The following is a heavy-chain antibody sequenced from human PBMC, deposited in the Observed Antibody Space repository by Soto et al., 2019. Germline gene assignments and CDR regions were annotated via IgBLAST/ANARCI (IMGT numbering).Heavy chain of an antibody. CDR1: GGSISSGGYY. J-gene: IGHJ4*02. D-gene: IGHD3-9*01. CDR2: IYYSGST. CDR3: ARGSDWSPCDY. V-gene: IGHV4-31*03. Sequence: TSETLSLTCTVSGGSISSGGYYWSWIRQHPGKGLEWIGYIYYSGSTYYNPSLKSRVTISVDTSKNQFSLKLSSVTAADTAVYYCARGSDWSPCDYWGQGTLVTVSS.